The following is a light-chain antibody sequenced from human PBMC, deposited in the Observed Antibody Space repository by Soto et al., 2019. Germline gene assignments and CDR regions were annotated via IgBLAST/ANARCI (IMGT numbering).Light chain of an antibody. J-gene: IGKJ4*01. CDR2: GAS. CDR3: QQYNKFPSLT. Sequence: EIVMTQSPATLSVSPGERATLSCRASQSVSSNLAWYQQKPGQAPRLLIYGASTRATGIPARFSGRGSGTEFTLTIGSLQSEDFAVYYCQQYNKFPSLTFGGGTKVEIK. CDR1: QSVSSN. V-gene: IGKV3-15*01.